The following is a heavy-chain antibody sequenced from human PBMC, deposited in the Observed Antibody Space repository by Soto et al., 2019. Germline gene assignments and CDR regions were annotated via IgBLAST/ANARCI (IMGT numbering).Heavy chain of an antibody. D-gene: IGHD5-12*01. J-gene: IGHJ4*02. CDR3: AREGKDIVATIRPYYFDY. Sequence: QVQLVESGGGVVQPGRSLRLSCAASGFTFSSYGMHWVRQAPGKGLEWVAVIWYDGSNKYYAESVRGRFTISRDNSKNTLYLQMNSLRAEDTAVYYCAREGKDIVATIRPYYFDYWGQGTLGTVSS. CDR1: GFTFSSYG. CDR2: IWYDGSNK. V-gene: IGHV3-33*01.